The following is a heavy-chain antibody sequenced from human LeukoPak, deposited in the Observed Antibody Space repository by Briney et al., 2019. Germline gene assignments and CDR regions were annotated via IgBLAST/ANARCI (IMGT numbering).Heavy chain of an antibody. V-gene: IGHV3-23*01. J-gene: IGHJ4*02. Sequence: GGSLRLSCAASGFTFSSYAMSWVRHAPGKGLESVSAISGSGGSTYYADSVKGRFTISRDNSRDTLYLQMNSLRAEDTAVYYCAKGYYDYVWGSYYFDYWGQGTLVTVSS. CDR1: GFTFSSYA. CDR2: ISGSGGST. D-gene: IGHD3-16*01. CDR3: AKGYYDYVWGSYYFDY.